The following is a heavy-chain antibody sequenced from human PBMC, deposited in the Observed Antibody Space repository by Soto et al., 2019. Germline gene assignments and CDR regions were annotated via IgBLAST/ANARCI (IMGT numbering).Heavy chain of an antibody. Sequence: QVQLQESGPGLVKPSQTWSLTCTVSGVSISSGDYYWHWCRHAPGKGLEWIGYLYKSGSIYYNPSLKRRVRISLDTSKNQVPLRLSSVTAADTAVYYGASDLERRGGAVDYWGPGTLVTVSS. V-gene: IGHV4-30-4*01. CDR1: GVSISSGDYY. CDR3: ASDLERRGGAVDY. D-gene: IGHD2-15*01. CDR2: LYKSGSI. J-gene: IGHJ4*02.